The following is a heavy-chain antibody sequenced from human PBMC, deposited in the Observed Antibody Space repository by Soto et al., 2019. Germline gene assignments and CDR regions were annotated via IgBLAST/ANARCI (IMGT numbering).Heavy chain of an antibody. Sequence: QVQLVQSGAEVKKPGASVKVSCKDSGYTFTSYGISWARQAPGQGLEWMGWMSAYNGNTNYAPKFQGRVTMTTDTSTSTAYMELRSLRYDDTTVYSCARRDYPFYCWGQGTLVSVSS. J-gene: IGHJ4*02. V-gene: IGHV1-18*01. CDR3: ARRDYPFYC. CDR1: GYTFTSYG. CDR2: MSAYNGNT. D-gene: IGHD4-17*01.